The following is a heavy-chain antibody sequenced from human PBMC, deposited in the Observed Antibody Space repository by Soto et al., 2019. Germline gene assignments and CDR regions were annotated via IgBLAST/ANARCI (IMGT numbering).Heavy chain of an antibody. CDR1: GYTFTSYG. V-gene: IGHV1-18*01. Sequence: QVPLVQSGAEVKKPGASVKVSCKASGYTFTSYGISWVRQAPGQGLEWMGWISAYNGNTNYAQKLQGRLTMTTDTSTRTAYMELRSLRSDDTAVYYCAGGPASPTFGVRIDAWYFDLWGRGTLVTVSS. D-gene: IGHD3-10*01. CDR3: AGGPASPTFGVRIDAWYFDL. J-gene: IGHJ2*01. CDR2: ISAYNGNT.